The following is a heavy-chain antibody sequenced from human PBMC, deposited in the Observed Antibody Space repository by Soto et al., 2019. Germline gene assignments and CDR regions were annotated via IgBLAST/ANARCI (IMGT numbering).Heavy chain of an antibody. V-gene: IGHV4-39*01. CDR3: ARWTLRFLEWLNKDGMDV. J-gene: IGHJ6*02. CDR1: GGSISSSSYY. D-gene: IGHD3-3*01. Sequence: PSETLSLTCTVSGGSISSSSYYWGWIRQPPGKGLEWIGSIYYSGSTYYNPSLKSRVTISVGTSKNQFSLKLSSVTAADTAVYYCARWTLRFLEWLNKDGMDVWGQGTTVTVSS. CDR2: IYYSGST.